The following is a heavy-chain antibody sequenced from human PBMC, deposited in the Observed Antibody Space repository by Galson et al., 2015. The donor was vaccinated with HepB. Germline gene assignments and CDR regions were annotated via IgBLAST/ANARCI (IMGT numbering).Heavy chain of an antibody. V-gene: IGHV1-2*04. CDR1: GYTFTGYF. J-gene: IGHJ4*02. Sequence: SVKVSCKASGYTFTGYFLHWVRQAPGQGLEWVGWINPSSGDTNFAQKFQGWVTMTRDTATNTAYMELLLRSDDTAVYYCARSMGYSNTAANDFWGQGALVTVSS. CDR2: INPSSGDT. D-gene: IGHD5-12*01. CDR3: ARSMGYSNTAANDF.